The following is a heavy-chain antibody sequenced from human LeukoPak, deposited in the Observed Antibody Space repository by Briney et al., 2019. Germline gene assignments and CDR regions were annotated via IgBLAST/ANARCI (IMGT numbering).Heavy chain of an antibody. CDR2: IYTSGST. Sequence: PSQTLSLTCTVSGGSISSGSYYWNWIRQPAGKGLGWIGRIYTSGSTNYNPSLKSRVTISVDTSKNQFSLKLSSVTAADTAVYYCARDPPRGYCSGGSCYSTPDYYFYGMDVWGQGTTVTVSS. J-gene: IGHJ6*02. CDR3: ARDPPRGYCSGGSCYSTPDYYFYGMDV. V-gene: IGHV4-61*02. D-gene: IGHD2-15*01. CDR1: GGSISSGSYY.